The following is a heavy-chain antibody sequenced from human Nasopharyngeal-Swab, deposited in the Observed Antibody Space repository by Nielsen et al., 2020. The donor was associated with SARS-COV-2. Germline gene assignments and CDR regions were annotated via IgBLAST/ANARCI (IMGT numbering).Heavy chain of an antibody. J-gene: IGHJ5*02. D-gene: IGHD3-22*01. Sequence: GESLKISCAASGFTFSSYAMSWVRQAPGKGLEWVSAISGSGDSTYYADSVKGRFTISRDNSKNTLYLQMNSLRAEDTAVYYCAKGVYYYDSSGHADPWGQGTLVTVSP. V-gene: IGHV3-23*01. CDR2: ISGSGDST. CDR3: AKGVYYYDSSGHADP. CDR1: GFTFSSYA.